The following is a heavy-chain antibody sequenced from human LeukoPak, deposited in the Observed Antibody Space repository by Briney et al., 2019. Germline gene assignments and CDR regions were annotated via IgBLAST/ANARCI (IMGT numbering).Heavy chain of an antibody. V-gene: IGHV3-33*08. CDR2: IWYDGSNK. Sequence: GRSLRLSCAASGFTFSSYGMHWVRQAPGKGLEWVAVIWYDGSNKYYADSVKGRFTISRDNSKNTLYLQMNSLRAEDTAVYYCARSIAVAGTAYFDYWGQGTLVTVSS. D-gene: IGHD6-19*01. CDR3: ARSIAVAGTAYFDY. CDR1: GFTFSSYG. J-gene: IGHJ4*02.